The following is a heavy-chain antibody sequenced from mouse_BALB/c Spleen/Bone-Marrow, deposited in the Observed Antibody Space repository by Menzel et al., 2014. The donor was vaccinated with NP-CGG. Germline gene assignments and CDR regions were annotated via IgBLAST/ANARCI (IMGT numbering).Heavy chain of an antibody. J-gene: IGHJ4*01. V-gene: IGHV7-3*02. CDR3: ARFPMDY. CDR1: GFTFTDYY. Sequence: EVMLVESGGGLVQPGGSLRLSCTTSGFTFTDYYMSWVRQPPGKALEWLAFIRNKAYGYTTEYSASVRGRFTISRDNSQGILYLQMNTLRAEDSATYYCARFPMDYWGQGTSVTVSS. CDR2: IRNKAYGYTT.